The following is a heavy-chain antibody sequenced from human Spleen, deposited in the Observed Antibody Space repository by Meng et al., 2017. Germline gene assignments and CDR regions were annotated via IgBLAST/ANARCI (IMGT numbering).Heavy chain of an antibody. CDR3: ARGPTTMAHDFDY. V-gene: IGHV4-4*02. Sequence: QVPLKGPAPGLGKPSGTLSLTCAVSGGSISSSNWWSWVRQPPGKGLEWIGEIYHSGSTNYNPSLKSRATISVDTSQNNLSLKLSSVTAADSAVYYCARGPTTMAHDFDYWGQGTLVTVSS. CDR1: GGSISSSNW. D-gene: IGHD4-11*01. J-gene: IGHJ4*02. CDR2: IYHSGST.